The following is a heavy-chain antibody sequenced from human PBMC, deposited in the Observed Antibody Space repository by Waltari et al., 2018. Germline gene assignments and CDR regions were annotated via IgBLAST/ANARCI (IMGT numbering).Heavy chain of an antibody. J-gene: IGHJ5*02. V-gene: IGHV4-4*02. CDR1: GGSISSTNW. CDR3: ARARYFGSLFAWFDP. CDR2: ISHTGST. D-gene: IGHD1-20*01. Sequence: QVQLQESGPGLVKPSGTLSLTCAVSGGSISSTNWWTWVRQPPGKGLEWIGEISHTGSTDYHLSLKSRVTISVDNSKNQFSLKLNSVTAADTAVYYCARARYFGSLFAWFDPWGQGTLVNVSS.